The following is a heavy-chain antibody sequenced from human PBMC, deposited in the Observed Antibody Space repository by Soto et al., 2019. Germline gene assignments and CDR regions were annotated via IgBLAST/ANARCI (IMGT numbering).Heavy chain of an antibody. CDR2: MNPNSGNT. D-gene: IGHD1-7*01. Sequence: ASVQVSVKDSGCTFTSYGIIWVRQATGQGLEWMGWMNPNSGNTGYAQKFQGRVTMTRNTSISTAYMELSSLRSEDTAVYYCARVNYVAYWFDPWGQGTLVTVSS. V-gene: IGHV1-8*02. CDR3: ARVNYVAYWFDP. CDR1: GCTFTSYG. J-gene: IGHJ5*02.